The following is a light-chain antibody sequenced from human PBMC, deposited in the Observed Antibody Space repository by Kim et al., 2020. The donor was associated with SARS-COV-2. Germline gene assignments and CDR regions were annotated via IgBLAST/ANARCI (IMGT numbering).Light chain of an antibody. V-gene: IGKV1-16*02. CDR3: QQYKSYPLT. Sequence: EDIEDRVTMTCRASQGISNHLSWLQQKTGKAPKTLIYAASNLKSGVPSKFSGSGSGTDYTLTISSLQPEDFATYYCQQYKSYPLTFGGGTKGDIK. CDR2: AAS. CDR1: QGISNH. J-gene: IGKJ4*01.